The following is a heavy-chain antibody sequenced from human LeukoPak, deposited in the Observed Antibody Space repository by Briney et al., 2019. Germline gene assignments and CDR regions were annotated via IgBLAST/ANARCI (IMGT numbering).Heavy chain of an antibody. CDR2: IRYGGSNK. D-gene: IGHD3-9*01. CDR1: GFTFSSYG. Sequence: GGSLRLSCAASGFTFSSYGMHWVRQAPGKGLEWVAFIRYGGSNKYYADSVKGRFTISRDNAKNSLYLQINSLRAEDTAVYYCARAPRYYDILTGYYFDYWGQGTLVTVSS. CDR3: ARAPRYYDILTGYYFDY. J-gene: IGHJ4*02. V-gene: IGHV3-30*02.